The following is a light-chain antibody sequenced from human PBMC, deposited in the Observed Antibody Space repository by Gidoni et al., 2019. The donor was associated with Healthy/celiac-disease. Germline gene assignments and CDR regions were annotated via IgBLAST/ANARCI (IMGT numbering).Light chain of an antibody. CDR1: SSDVGGYNY. V-gene: IGLV2-14*01. CDR2: DVS. CDR3: SSYTSSSVV. J-gene: IGLJ2*01. Sequence: QSALTQPASVYGSPGQSLTIPCPGTSSDVGGYNYVSWYHQHPGKAAKLMIYDVSNPPSGVSNRFSGSKSGNTASLTISGRQAEDEADYYCSSYTSSSVVFGGGTKLTVL.